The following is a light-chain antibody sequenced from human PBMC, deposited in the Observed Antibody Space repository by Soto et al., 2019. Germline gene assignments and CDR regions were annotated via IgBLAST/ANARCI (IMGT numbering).Light chain of an antibody. CDR3: QQSYSLSPIT. CDR1: ETISTF. J-gene: IGKJ5*01. Sequence: DIQMTQSPSSLSASVGDGVTLTCRASETISTFLNWYQHKPGRAPKLLIYAASRLQSGVPSRFSGSGSATDFTLPINGLQPEDFASYYCQQSYSLSPITFGQGTRLEIK. V-gene: IGKV1-39*01. CDR2: AAS.